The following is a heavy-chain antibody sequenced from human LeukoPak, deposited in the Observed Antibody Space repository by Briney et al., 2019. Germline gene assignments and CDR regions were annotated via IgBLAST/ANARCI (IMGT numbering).Heavy chain of an antibody. Sequence: PSETLSLTCTVSGGSISSGGYYWSWIRQHPGKGLEWIGYIYYSGSTYYNPSLKSRVTISVDTSKNQFSQKLSSVTAAGTAVYYCARVEIRGSIDYWGQGTLVTVSS. J-gene: IGHJ4*02. CDR2: IYYSGST. V-gene: IGHV4-31*03. CDR1: GGSISSGGYY. D-gene: IGHD5-12*01. CDR3: ARVEIRGSIDY.